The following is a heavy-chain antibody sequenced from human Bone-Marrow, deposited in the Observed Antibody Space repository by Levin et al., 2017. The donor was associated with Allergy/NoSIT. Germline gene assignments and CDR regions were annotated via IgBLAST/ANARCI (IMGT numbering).Heavy chain of an antibody. CDR3: ARGLDYSGLP. Sequence: KTGGSLRLSCVASGFTFSKYGMHWVRQAPGKGLDWVSSITSSSSYIYYADSVKGRFTISRDNAKNSLYLQMNSLRVEDTAVYYCARGLDYSGLPWGQGTLVTVSS. CDR2: ITSSSSYI. CDR1: GFTFSKYG. V-gene: IGHV3-21*01. D-gene: IGHD5-12*01. J-gene: IGHJ5*02.